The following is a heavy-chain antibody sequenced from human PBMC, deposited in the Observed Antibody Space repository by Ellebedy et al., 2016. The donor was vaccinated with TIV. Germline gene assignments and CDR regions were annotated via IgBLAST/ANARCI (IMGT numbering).Heavy chain of an antibody. V-gene: IGHV1-46*01. CDR3: ARDPSLHGVATAYFDY. D-gene: IGHD5-12*01. J-gene: IGHJ4*02. Sequence: ASVKVSCKTSGYTFTNYYMHWVRQAPGQGLEWMGIINPSGGSTSYAQKFQGRVTMTRDTSTSTVYMELSSLRSEDTAVYYCARDPSLHGVATAYFDYWGQGTLVTVSS. CDR2: INPSGGST. CDR1: GYTFTNYY.